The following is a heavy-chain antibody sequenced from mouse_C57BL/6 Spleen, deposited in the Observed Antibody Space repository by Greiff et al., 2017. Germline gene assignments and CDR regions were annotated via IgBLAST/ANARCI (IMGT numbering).Heavy chain of an antibody. Sequence: VQLKQSGPGLVKPSQSLSLTCSVTGYSITSGYYWNWIRQFPGNKLEWMGYISYDGSNNYNPSLKNRISITRDTSKNQFFLKLNSVTTEDTATYYCARGYGSSQAWFAYWGQGTLVTVSA. J-gene: IGHJ3*01. CDR2: ISYDGSN. CDR1: GYSITSGYY. CDR3: ARGYGSSQAWFAY. D-gene: IGHD1-1*01. V-gene: IGHV3-6*01.